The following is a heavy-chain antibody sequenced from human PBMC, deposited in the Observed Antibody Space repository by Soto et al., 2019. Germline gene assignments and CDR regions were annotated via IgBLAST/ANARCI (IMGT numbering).Heavy chain of an antibody. J-gene: IGHJ5*02. CDR2: MSGIGDKT. Sequence: EVQLLESGGGLVQPGGSLRLSCADSGFTFSSYAMSWVRQAPGKGLEWVSAMSGIGDKTNYADSVKGRFTISRDNSKNTLYLQMNSLRAEDTAVYYCVQESPSETYNWFDPWGQGTLVTVSS. V-gene: IGHV3-23*01. CDR3: VQESPSETYNWFDP. CDR1: GFTFSSYA.